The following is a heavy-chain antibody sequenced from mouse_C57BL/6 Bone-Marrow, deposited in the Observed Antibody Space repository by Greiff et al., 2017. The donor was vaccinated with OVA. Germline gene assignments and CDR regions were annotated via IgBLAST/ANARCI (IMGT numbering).Heavy chain of an antibody. CDR1: GYTFTSYW. D-gene: IGHD2-3*01. Sequence: VQLQQPGAELVKPGASVKMSCKASGYTFTSYWITWVKQRPGQGLEWIGDIYPGSGSTNYNEKFKSKATLTVDTSSSTAYMQLSSLTSEDSAVYYCARERGGWLPLYYFDYWGQGTTLTVSS. J-gene: IGHJ2*01. V-gene: IGHV1-55*01. CDR2: IYPGSGST. CDR3: ARERGGWLPLYYFDY.